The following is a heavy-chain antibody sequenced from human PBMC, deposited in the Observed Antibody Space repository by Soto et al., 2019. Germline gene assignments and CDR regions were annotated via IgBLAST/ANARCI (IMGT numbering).Heavy chain of an antibody. V-gene: IGHV3-9*01. CDR3: VKASTYTSSQGWFDP. Sequence: GGSLRLSCAASGFSFDGYAMNWVRQPPGKGLEWVSGISWNSGNIDYADSVKGRFAISRDNAKNSLYLQMNSLRAEDTALYYCVKASTYTSSQGWFDPWGQGTMVTVSS. CDR2: ISWNSGNI. CDR1: GFSFDGYA. J-gene: IGHJ5*02. D-gene: IGHD6-6*01.